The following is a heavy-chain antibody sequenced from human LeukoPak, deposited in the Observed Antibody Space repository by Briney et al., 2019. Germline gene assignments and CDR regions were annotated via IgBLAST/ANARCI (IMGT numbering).Heavy chain of an antibody. D-gene: IGHD2-2*01. CDR3: ARVVPAATYYYYYGMDV. Sequence: SETLSLTCAVSGGSISSSNWWSWVRQPPGKGLEWIGEIYHSGSTNYNPSLKSRVTISVDKSKNQFSLKLSSVTAADTAVYYCARVVPAATYYYYYGMDVWGKGTMVTVSS. CDR2: IYHSGST. J-gene: IGHJ6*04. V-gene: IGHV4-4*02. CDR1: GGSISSSNW.